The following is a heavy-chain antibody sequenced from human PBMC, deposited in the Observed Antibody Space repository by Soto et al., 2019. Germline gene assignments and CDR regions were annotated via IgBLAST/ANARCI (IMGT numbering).Heavy chain of an antibody. V-gene: IGHV1-18*01. CDR3: ARDTFSSSSLVDGLDV. J-gene: IGHJ6*02. Sequence: ASVKVSCKASGYIFTSYGISWVRQAPGQGLEWMGWSSAHNGDTKYAQMFQGRVTMTTDTSTSTAYMELGSLRPEDTAVYYCARDTFSSSSLVDGLDVWGQGTTVTVSS. CDR1: GYIFTSYG. D-gene: IGHD6-6*01. CDR2: SSAHNGDT.